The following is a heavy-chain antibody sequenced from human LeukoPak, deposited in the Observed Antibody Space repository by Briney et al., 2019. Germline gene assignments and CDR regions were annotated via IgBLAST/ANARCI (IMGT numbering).Heavy chain of an antibody. CDR1: GFTFGDYA. J-gene: IGHJ4*02. V-gene: IGHV3-23*01. D-gene: IGHD3-22*01. CDR3: AKDRGSGYYSGFDY. CDR2: ISGSGGST. Sequence: GGSLRLSCTASGFTFGDYAMSWVRQAPGKGLEWVSAISGSGGSTYYADSVKGRFTISRDNSKNTLYLQMNSLRAEDTAVYYCAKDRGSGYYSGFDYWGQGTLVTVSS.